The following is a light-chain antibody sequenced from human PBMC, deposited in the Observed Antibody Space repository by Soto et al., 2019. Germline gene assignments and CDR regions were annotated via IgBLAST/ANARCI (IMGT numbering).Light chain of an antibody. CDR2: GAS. J-gene: IGKJ2*01. Sequence: EIVLTQSPGTLSLYPGDRATLSCRASQSFNSNYLAWYQQKPGQAPRLLIYGASSRAAGIPDRFGGSGSGTEFTITISRLEPEDFAVYYCQQYDNSPLYTFGQGTKLEIK. CDR3: QQYDNSPLYT. CDR1: QSFNSNY. V-gene: IGKV3-20*01.